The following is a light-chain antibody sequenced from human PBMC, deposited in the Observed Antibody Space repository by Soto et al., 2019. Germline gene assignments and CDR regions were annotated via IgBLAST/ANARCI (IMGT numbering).Light chain of an antibody. Sequence: EIVLTQSPGPLTLSPSERATLSCRASQSVSSSYLAWYQQKPGLAPRLLNYDATSRATGIPDRFSGSGSGTDCTLIISILEPEDFADYYCQLLSNWPTFGQGTRLEIK. CDR3: QLLSNWPT. J-gene: IGKJ5*01. CDR1: QSVSSSY. V-gene: IGKV3D-20*02. CDR2: DAT.